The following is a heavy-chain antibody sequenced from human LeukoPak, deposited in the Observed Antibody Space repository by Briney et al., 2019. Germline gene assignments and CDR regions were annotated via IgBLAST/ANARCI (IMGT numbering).Heavy chain of an antibody. CDR2: IYYSGST. CDR3: ARTWLQPNLNFDY. CDR1: GGSISSSSYY. D-gene: IGHD5-24*01. V-gene: IGHV4-39*07. J-gene: IGHJ4*02. Sequence: TSETLSLTCTVSGGSISSSSYYWGWIRQPPGKGLEWIGSIYYSGSTNYNPSLKSRVTISVDTSKNQFSLKLSSVTAADTAVYYCARTWLQPNLNFDYWGQGTLVTVSS.